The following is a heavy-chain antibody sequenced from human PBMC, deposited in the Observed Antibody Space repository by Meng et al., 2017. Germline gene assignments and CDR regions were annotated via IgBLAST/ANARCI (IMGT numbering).Heavy chain of an antibody. J-gene: IGHJ6*02. CDR2: IIPIFGTA. D-gene: IGHD3-22*01. V-gene: IGHV1-69*05. CDR3: ARAAAVGVAVVSVYYYSMDV. CDR1: GGTFSSYA. Sequence: SVKVSCKASGGTFSSYAISWVRQAPGQGLEWMGGIIPIFGTANYAQKFQGRVTITTDESTSTAYMELSSLRSEDTAVYYCARAAAVGVAVVSVYYYSMDVWGQGTTVTVSS.